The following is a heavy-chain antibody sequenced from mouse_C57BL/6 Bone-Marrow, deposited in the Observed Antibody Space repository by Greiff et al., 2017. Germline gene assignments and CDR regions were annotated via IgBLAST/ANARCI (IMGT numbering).Heavy chain of an antibody. CDR1: GYTFTGYW. J-gene: IGHJ3*01. CDR2: ILPGSGST. CDR3: ARDGLLWFAY. V-gene: IGHV1-9*01. Sequence: VKLMESGAELMKPGASVKLSCKATGYTFTGYWIEWVKQRPGHGLEWIGEILPGSGSTYYNEKFKGKATLTVDKSSSTAYMLLSSLTSEDSAVYFCARDGLLWFAYWGQGTLVTVSA. D-gene: IGHD3-1*01.